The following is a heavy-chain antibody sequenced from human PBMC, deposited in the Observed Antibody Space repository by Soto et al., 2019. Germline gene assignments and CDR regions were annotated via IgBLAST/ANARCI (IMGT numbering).Heavy chain of an antibody. Sequence: GSLRLSCAASGFTFSSYGMHWVRQAPGKGLEWVAVIWYDGSNKYYADSVKGRFTISRDNSKNTLYLQMNSLRAEDTAVYYCARDKDTAGTTSHYFDYWGQGTLVTVSS. CDR3: ARDKDTAGTTSHYFDY. V-gene: IGHV3-33*01. D-gene: IGHD6-19*01. J-gene: IGHJ4*02. CDR2: IWYDGSNK. CDR1: GFTFSSYG.